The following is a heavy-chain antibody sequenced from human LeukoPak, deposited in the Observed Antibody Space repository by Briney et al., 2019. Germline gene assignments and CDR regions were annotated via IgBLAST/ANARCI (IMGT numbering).Heavy chain of an antibody. Sequence: AVKVPCKACGGTFSSYAISGVEQAPRQGREGMGRIIPILGLANYAQKFHGSLMITAAKSTSAAYMELSSLISEVTAAYYCARDGDYYYSSGYSSYFDYWGQGNLVTVSS. CDR1: GGTFSSYA. CDR2: IIPILGLA. D-gene: IGHD3-22*01. V-gene: IGHV1-69*04. J-gene: IGHJ4*02. CDR3: ARDGDYYYSSGYSSYFDY.